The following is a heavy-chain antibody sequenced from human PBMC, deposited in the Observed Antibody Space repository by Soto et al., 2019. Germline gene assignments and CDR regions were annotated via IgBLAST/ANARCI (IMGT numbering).Heavy chain of an antibody. J-gene: IGHJ4*02. D-gene: IGHD3-22*01. CDR3: AKVVPTRYYYDSSPLAPGGNYFDY. CDR2: ISGSGCST. Sequence: HPGGSLRLSCAASGFTFSSYAMSWVRQAPGKGLEWVSAISGSGCSTYYADSVKGRFTISRDNSKNTLYLQMNSLRAEDTAVYYCAKVVPTRYYYDSSPLAPGGNYFDYWGQGTLVTVSS. V-gene: IGHV3-23*01. CDR1: GFTFSSYA.